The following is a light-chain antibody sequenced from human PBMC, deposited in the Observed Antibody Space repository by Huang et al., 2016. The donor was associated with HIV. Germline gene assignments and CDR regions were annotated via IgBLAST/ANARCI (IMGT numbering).Light chain of an antibody. CDR2: GAS. J-gene: IGKJ1*01. Sequence: EILLTHSPATLSVSPGARATLSCRASQTVSEHLAWFQRRPGQAPMLLIYGASNRATGIPARFRGRGSGTEFSLTISNLQSDDFALYFCHQYYTLPRTFGQGTKVEIK. CDR1: QTVSEH. CDR3: HQYYTLPRT. V-gene: IGKV3-15*01.